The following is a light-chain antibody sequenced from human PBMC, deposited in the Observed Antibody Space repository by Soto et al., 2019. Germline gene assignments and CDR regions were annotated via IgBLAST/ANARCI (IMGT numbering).Light chain of an antibody. V-gene: IGKV2D-29*01. CDR2: EVS. CDR1: QSLLHSDGKTF. J-gene: IGKJ2*01. CDR3: MQSLQHPYT. Sequence: DIVMTQTPVSLSVTPGQPASISCTSSQSLLHSDGKTFLYWYLQRPGQPPQLLISEVSSRFSGVANRFSCSGSVTDFTLKISRVEAEDAGVYYCMQSLQHPYTFGQGTKLEIK.